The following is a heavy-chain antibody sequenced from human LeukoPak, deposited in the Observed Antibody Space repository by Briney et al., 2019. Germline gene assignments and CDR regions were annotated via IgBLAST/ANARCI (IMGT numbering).Heavy chain of an antibody. Sequence: PGGSLRLSCAASGFTFSNSAMSWVRQAPGQGLEWVSAISGGGGSTYYADSVKGRFTISRDNSKNTLYLQMNSLRVEDTAVYYCEKLTDYWGQGTLVPVSS. CDR1: GFTFSNSA. CDR3: EKLTDY. V-gene: IGHV3-23*01. CDR2: ISGGGGST. J-gene: IGHJ4*02.